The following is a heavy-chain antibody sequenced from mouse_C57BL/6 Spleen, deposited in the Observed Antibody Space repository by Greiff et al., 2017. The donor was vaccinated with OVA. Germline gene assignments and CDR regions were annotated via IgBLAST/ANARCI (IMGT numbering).Heavy chain of an antibody. CDR1: GYAFSSSW. V-gene: IGHV1-82*01. Sequence: QVQLKESGPELVKPGASVKISCKASGYAFSSSWMNWVKQRPGKGLEWIGRIYPGDGDTNYNGKFKGKATLTADKSSSTAYMQLSSLTSEDSAVYFCARDGSSYFDYWGQGTTLTVSS. J-gene: IGHJ2*01. CDR2: IYPGDGDT. CDR3: ARDGSSYFDY. D-gene: IGHD1-1*01.